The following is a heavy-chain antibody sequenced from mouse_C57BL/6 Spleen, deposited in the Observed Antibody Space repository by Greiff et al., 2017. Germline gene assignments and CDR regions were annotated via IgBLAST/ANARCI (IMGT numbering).Heavy chain of an antibody. Sequence: EAGGGLVQPKGSLKLSCAASGFTFNTYAMHWVRQAPGKGLEWVARIRSKSSNYATYYADSVKDRFTISRDDSQSMLYLQMNNLKTEDTAMYYGVRDRDPQYSTWYFDVWGTGTTVTVSS. CDR1: GFTFNTYA. CDR2: IRSKSSNYAT. V-gene: IGHV10-3*01. D-gene: IGHD2-5*01. CDR3: VRDRDPQYSTWYFDV. J-gene: IGHJ1*03.